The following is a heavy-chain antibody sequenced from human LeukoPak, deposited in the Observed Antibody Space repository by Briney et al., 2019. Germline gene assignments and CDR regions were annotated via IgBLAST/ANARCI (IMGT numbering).Heavy chain of an antibody. D-gene: IGHD6-13*01. CDR3: ARGKRGYSSSWYDY. CDR2: INHSGST. J-gene: IGHJ4*02. CDR1: GGSFSGYY. V-gene: IGHV4-34*01. Sequence: NPSETLSLTCAVHGGSFSGYYWSWIRQPPGKGLEWIGEINHSGSTNYNPSLKSRVTISVDTSKNQFSLKLSSVTAADTAVYYCARGKRGYSSSWYDYWGQGTLVTVSS.